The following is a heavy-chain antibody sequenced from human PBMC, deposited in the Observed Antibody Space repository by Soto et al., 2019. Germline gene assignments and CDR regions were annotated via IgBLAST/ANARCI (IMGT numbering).Heavy chain of an antibody. CDR3: AKGGTYDFPPY. D-gene: IGHD3-3*01. CDR1: GFTFSSYV. J-gene: IGHJ4*02. CDR2: INSDGSTT. V-gene: IGHV3-74*01. Sequence: GGSLRLSCAASGFTFSSYVMHWVRQAPGKGLVWVSRINSDGSTTSYADSVKGRFTISRDNAKDTLYLQMRSLRAEDTAVYYCAKGGTYDFPPYWGQGTLVTVSS.